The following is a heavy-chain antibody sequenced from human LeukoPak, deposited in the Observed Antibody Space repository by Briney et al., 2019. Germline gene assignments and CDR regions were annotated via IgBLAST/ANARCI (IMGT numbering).Heavy chain of an antibody. V-gene: IGHV1-2*02. Sequence: ASVKVSCKASGYTFTGYYMHWVRQAPGQGLEWMGWINPNSGGTNYAQKFQGRVTMTRDTFISTAYMELSRLRSDDTAVYYCARRGRIVTTHYYYGMDVWGQGTTVTVSS. CDR3: ARRGRIVTTHYYYGMDV. CDR2: INPNSGGT. D-gene: IGHD5-12*01. CDR1: GYTFTGYY. J-gene: IGHJ6*02.